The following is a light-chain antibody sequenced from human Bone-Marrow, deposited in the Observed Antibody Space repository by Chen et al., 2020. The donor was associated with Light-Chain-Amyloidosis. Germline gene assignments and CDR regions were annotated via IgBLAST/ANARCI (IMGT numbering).Light chain of an antibody. CDR2: EVT. CDR3: SSYTITNTLV. V-gene: IGLV2-14*01. Sequence: QSALTQPASVSGSPGQSITISCTGTSSDVGGDNHVLWYQQHPDKVPKLMIYEVTNRPSWVPDRFSGSKSDNTASLTISGLQTEDEADYFCSSYTITNTLVFGSGTRVTDL. J-gene: IGLJ1*01. CDR1: SSDVGGDNH.